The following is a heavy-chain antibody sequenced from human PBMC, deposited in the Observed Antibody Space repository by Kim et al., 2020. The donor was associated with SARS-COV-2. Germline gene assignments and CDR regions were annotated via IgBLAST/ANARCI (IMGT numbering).Heavy chain of an antibody. V-gene: IGHV1-69*01. D-gene: IGHD4-17*01. Sequence: YAQKFKGSVTSNADESSSTDYMELSSLRTEDTAVYYCATHPTVSTGPFDYWGQGTLVTVSS. J-gene: IGHJ4*02. CDR3: ATHPTVSTGPFDY.